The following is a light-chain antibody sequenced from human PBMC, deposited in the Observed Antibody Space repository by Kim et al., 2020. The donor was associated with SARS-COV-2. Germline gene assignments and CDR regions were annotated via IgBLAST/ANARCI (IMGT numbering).Light chain of an antibody. J-gene: IGLJ2*01. CDR3: QAWDSTTASVV. CDR2: QDS. CDR1: KLGDRY. V-gene: IGLV3-1*01. Sequence: SYELTQPPSVSVSPGQTASITCSGDKLGDRYACWYQQRPGQSPVLVIYQDSKRSSGIAERFSGSNSGNTATLTISGTQAMDEADYYCQAWDSTTASVVFG.